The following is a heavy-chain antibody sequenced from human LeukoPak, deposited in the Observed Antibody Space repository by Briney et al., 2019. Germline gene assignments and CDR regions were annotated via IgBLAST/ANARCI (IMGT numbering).Heavy chain of an antibody. CDR2: IYSGGST. J-gene: IGHJ4*02. CDR1: GLTFSSYA. CDR3: AKGPRALEHSTHFFDY. D-gene: IGHD1/OR15-1a*01. V-gene: IGHV3-23*03. Sequence: RGSLRLSCAASGLTFSSYAVSWVRQAPGKGLEWVSVIYSGGSTYYADSVKGRFTISRDNSKNTLYLQMNSLRVEDTAVYYCAKGPRALEHSTHFFDYWGQGTLVTVSS.